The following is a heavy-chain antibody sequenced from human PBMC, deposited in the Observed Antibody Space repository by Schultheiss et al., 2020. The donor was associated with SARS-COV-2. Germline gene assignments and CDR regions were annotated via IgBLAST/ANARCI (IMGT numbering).Heavy chain of an antibody. J-gene: IGHJ4*02. Sequence: SQTLSLTCAVYAGSFSGNYWSWVRRTPGKGLEWIGEILHTGTTNYNPSLKSRVSISVDKPKNQFSLKLSSVTAADTAVYYCARWSSGFFDFWGQGILVTVSS. CDR2: ILHTGTT. V-gene: IGHV4-34*12. D-gene: IGHD6-19*01. CDR3: ARWSSGFFDF. CDR1: AGSFSGNY.